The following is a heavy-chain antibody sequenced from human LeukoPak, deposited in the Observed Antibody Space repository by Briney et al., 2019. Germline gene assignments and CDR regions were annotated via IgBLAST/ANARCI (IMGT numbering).Heavy chain of an antibody. Sequence: GGSLRLSCAASGFTFSSYGMHWVPQAPGKGLEWVAFIKRDETERWILDSVKGRFTISRDNSKNTLYLEMNTLRTEDTAVYYCVRDVLFAVGDTFDIWGQGTMLTVS. V-gene: IGHV3-30*03. CDR1: GFTFSSYG. J-gene: IGHJ3*02. D-gene: IGHD3-10*02. CDR2: IKRDETER. CDR3: VRDVLFAVGDTFDI.